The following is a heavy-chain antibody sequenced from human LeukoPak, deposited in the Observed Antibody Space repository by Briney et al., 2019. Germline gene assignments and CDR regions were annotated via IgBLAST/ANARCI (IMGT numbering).Heavy chain of an antibody. Sequence: PSETLSLTCTVSAGSISSSYWSWVRQHPGKGLEWIGYIYYSGRTNYNPSLKSRVTISVDTSKNQFSLKLNSVTAADTAVYYCARQGPLTTAVTTRTNPFDYWGQGTLVTVSS. D-gene: IGHD4-11*01. J-gene: IGHJ4*02. CDR1: AGSISSSY. CDR3: ARQGPLTTAVTTRTNPFDY. V-gene: IGHV4-59*08. CDR2: IYYSGRT.